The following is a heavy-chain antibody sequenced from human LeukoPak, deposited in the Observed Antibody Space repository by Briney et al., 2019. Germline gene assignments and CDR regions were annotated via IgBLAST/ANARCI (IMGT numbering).Heavy chain of an antibody. CDR2: INHSGNT. CDR3: ARARLLLRFGESPHRWFDP. V-gene: IGHV4-34*01. J-gene: IGHJ5*02. CDR1: GGSFSGYY. Sequence: SETLSLTCAVYGGSFSGYYWSWIRQPPEKGLEWVGEINHSGNTSYNPSLKSRVTISVDTSKNQFSLKLSSVTAADTAVYYCARARLLLRFGESPHRWFDPWGQGTLVTVSS. D-gene: IGHD3-10*01.